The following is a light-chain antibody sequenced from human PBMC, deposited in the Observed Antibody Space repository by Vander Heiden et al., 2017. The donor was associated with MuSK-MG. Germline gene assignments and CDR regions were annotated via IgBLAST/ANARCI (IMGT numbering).Light chain of an antibody. Sequence: EIVLTQSPATLSLSPGERATLSCRASQSVSGSLAWYQHKPGQAPRLLIYDASNRANGIPARFSGSGSGTDFTLTISSLEPEDFAVYYWQQRSGWLTFGGGTKVXIK. J-gene: IGKJ4*01. CDR1: QSVSGS. V-gene: IGKV3-11*01. CDR2: DAS. CDR3: QQRSGWLT.